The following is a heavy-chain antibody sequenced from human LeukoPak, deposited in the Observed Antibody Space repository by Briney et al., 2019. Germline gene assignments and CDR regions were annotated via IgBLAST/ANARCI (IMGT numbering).Heavy chain of an antibody. Sequence: GGSLRLSCAASGLTFSTYGTSWVRQAPGKGLEWVSSITVSGGGSTYVDSVKGRFSISRDNSKNTLYLQMNSLRAEDTAVYYCAKNLLGSAAYSWYFDLWGRGTLVTVSS. CDR3: AKNLLGSAAYSWYFDL. J-gene: IGHJ2*01. D-gene: IGHD2-15*01. CDR1: GLTFSTYG. V-gene: IGHV3-23*01. CDR2: ITVSGGGS.